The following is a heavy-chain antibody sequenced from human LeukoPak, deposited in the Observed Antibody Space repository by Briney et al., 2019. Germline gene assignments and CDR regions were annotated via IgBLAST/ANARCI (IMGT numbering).Heavy chain of an antibody. CDR3: ARVTGYRIEDYFDY. CDR2: IYYSGST. D-gene: IGHD6-13*01. CDR1: GGSISSRGYY. V-gene: IGHV4-39*07. Sequence: SETLSLTCTVSGGSISSRGYYWGWIRQPPGKGLEWIGNIYYSGSTYYSPSLRSRVTISEDTSKNQFSLKLSSVTAADTAVYYCARVTGYRIEDYFDYWGQGTLVTVSS. J-gene: IGHJ4*02.